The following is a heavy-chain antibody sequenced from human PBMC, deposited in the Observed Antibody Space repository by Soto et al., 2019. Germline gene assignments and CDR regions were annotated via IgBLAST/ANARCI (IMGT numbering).Heavy chain of an antibody. CDR3: ARRVIGSSRAFDI. CDR2: ISDGGDLT. CDR1: VFAFSSHP. J-gene: IGHJ3*02. Sequence: LRLSCAASVFAFSSHPMSWVRQAPEKGLEWVAGISDGGDLTYNADSVRGRFTISRDNSRNTLYLQMNSLRAEDTAVYYCARRVIGSSRAFDILGQGTILTVSS. D-gene: IGHD3-10*01. V-gene: IGHV3-23*01.